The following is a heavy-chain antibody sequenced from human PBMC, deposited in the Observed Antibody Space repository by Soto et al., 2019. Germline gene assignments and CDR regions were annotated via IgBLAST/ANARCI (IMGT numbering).Heavy chain of an antibody. D-gene: IGHD3-16*01. J-gene: IGHJ5*02. CDR1: GYTFTSYD. V-gene: IGHV1-8*01. CDR2: MNPNSGNT. Sequence: QVQLVQSGAEVKKPGASVKVSCKASGYTFTSYDINWVRQATGQGLEWMGWMNPNSGNTGYAQKFPGRVTITSITSISTAYLELSSLRSEDTAVYYCARGRIGGYWFDPWGPGTLVTVSS. CDR3: ARGRIGGYWFDP.